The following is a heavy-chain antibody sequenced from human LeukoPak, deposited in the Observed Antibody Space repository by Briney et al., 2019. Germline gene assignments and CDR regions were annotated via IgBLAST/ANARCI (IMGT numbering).Heavy chain of an antibody. CDR3: TTLYYYDSSGYYGPVFDY. V-gene: IGHV3-15*01. J-gene: IGHJ4*02. CDR1: GFTFSNAW. CDR2: IKSKTDGGTT. D-gene: IGHD3-22*01. Sequence: PGGSLRLSCAASGFTFSNAWMSWVRQPPGKGLEWVGRIKSKTDGGTTDYAAPVKGRFTISRDDSKNTLYLQMNSLKTEDTAVYYCTTLYYYDSSGYYGPVFDYWGQGTLVTVSS.